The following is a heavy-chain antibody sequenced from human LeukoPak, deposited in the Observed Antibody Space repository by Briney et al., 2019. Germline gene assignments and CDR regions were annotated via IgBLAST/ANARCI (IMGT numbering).Heavy chain of an antibody. CDR3: ARHLRGMVDY. CDR1: GASISSSYW. CDR2: IYHSGGT. V-gene: IGHV4-4*02. Sequence: SETLSLTCAVSGASISSSYWWSWGRQPPGKGLEWIGEIYHSGGTNYNPSLNSRVTLSLDKSNNPFSLKLTSVTAADTAVYYCARHLRGMVDYWGQGTLVTVSS. J-gene: IGHJ4*02. D-gene: IGHD3-16*01.